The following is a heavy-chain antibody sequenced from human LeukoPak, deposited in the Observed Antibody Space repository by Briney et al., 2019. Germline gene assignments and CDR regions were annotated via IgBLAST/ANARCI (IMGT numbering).Heavy chain of an antibody. Sequence: GGSLRLSCAASGFTFSSYSMNWVRQAPGKGLEWVSSISSGSSYIYYADSVKGRFTISRDNAKNSLYLQMNSLRAEDTAVYYCARGLYYYDSSGCGYWGQGTLVTVSS. D-gene: IGHD3-22*01. CDR1: GFTFSSYS. CDR2: ISSGSSYI. CDR3: ARGLYYYDSSGCGY. J-gene: IGHJ4*02. V-gene: IGHV3-21*01.